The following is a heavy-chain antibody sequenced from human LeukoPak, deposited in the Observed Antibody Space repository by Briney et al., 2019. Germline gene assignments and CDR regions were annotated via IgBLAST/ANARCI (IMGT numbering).Heavy chain of an antibody. CDR1: GYTLTDYY. J-gene: IGHJ4*02. D-gene: IGHD4-17*01. Sequence: ASVKVSCKASGYTLTDYYMHWVRQAPGQGLEWMGRINPNSGGTNYAQKFQGRVTMTRDTSISTVYMELSRLRSDDTAVYYCAKDSNLDGDYEVWPFDYWGQGTLVTVSS. V-gene: IGHV1-2*06. CDR3: AKDSNLDGDYEVWPFDY. CDR2: INPNSGGT.